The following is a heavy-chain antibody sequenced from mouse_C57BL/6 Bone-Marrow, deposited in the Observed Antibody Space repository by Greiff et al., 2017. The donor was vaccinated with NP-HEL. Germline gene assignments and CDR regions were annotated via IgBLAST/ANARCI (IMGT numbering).Heavy chain of an antibody. CDR1: GYSFTDYN. Sequence: EVHLVESGPELVKPGASVKISCKASGYSFTDYNMNWVQQSHGKSLEWIGVINPNYGTTSYNQKFKGKATLTVDQSSSTAYMQLNSLTSEDSAVYYCASSFTTVPLAYWGQGTLVTVSA. V-gene: IGHV1-39*01. J-gene: IGHJ3*01. D-gene: IGHD1-1*01. CDR2: INPNYGTT. CDR3: ASSFTTVPLAY.